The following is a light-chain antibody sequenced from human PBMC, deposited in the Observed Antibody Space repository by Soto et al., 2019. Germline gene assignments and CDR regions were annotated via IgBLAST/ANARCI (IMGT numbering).Light chain of an antibody. V-gene: IGLV2-23*02. CDR1: SGDVGSYDL. CDR2: EVN. J-gene: IGLJ1*01. CDR3: CSYAGSSTFYV. Sequence: QSVLTQPASVSGSPGQSITISCIGTSGDVGSYDLVSWYQQHPGKAPTLMIYEVNKRPSGVSNRFSGSKSGNTASLTISGLQAEDEADYYCCSYAGSSTFYVFGTGTKLTVL.